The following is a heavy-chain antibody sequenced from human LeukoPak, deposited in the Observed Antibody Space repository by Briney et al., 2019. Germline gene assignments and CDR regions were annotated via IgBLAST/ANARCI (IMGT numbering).Heavy chain of an antibody. CDR2: ISGSRGST. CDR3: AKDYTEPPYYYYYYYMDV. J-gene: IGHJ6*03. CDR1: GVTFSSYA. D-gene: IGHD1-26*01. Sequence: GGSQRLFCAASGVTFSSYAMRWPPQAPGKALEWVSAISGSRGSTYYADSVKGRFTISRDHSKNTLSLQMTSLRAEDTAVYYCAKDYTEPPYYYYYYYMDVWGKGTTVTVSS. V-gene: IGHV3-23*01.